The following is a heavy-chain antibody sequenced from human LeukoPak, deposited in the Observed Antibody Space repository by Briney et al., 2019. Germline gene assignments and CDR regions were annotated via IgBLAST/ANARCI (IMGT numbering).Heavy chain of an antibody. D-gene: IGHD3-3*01. V-gene: IGHV3-49*03. Sequence: GGSLRLSCTASGFTFGDYAMSWFRQAPGKGLEWVGFIRSRAYGGTIECAASVKGRFIISRDDSKGIAYLQMNSLKTEDTAVYYCTATVFGVVVLDHWGQGSLVTVSS. CDR2: IRSRAYGGTI. CDR1: GFTFGDYA. J-gene: IGHJ4*02. CDR3: TATVFGVVVLDH.